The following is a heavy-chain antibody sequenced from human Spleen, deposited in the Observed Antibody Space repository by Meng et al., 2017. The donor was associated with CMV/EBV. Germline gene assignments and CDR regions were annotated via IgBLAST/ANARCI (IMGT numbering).Heavy chain of an antibody. CDR2: IYYSGST. V-gene: IGHV4-28*01. J-gene: IGHJ4*02. CDR3: ARNVPGTSAYYD. Sequence: QGQLQESGPGLVTPSDTLSLTCPVSGYSRSSTNWWGWIRQPPGKGLEWIGYIYYSGSTSYNPSLKSRVTMSVDTSKNQFSLNLNSVTAVDTAVYYCARNVPGTSAYYDWGQGTLVTVSS. D-gene: IGHD3-22*01. CDR1: GYSRSSTNW.